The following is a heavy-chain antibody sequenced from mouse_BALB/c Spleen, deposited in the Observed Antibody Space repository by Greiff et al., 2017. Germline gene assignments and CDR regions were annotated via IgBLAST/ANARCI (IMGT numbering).Heavy chain of an antibody. V-gene: IGHV5-9-4*01. J-gene: IGHJ4*01. CDR1: GFTFSSYA. CDR3: ARDDGYDGYAMDY. CDR2: ISSGGSYT. Sequence: EVKVVESGGGLVKPGGSLKLSCAASGFTFSSYAMSWVRQSPEKRLEWVAEISSGGSYTYYPDTVTGRFTISRDNAKNTLYLEMSSLRSEDTAMYYCARDDGYDGYAMDYWGQGTSVTVSS. D-gene: IGHD2-2*01.